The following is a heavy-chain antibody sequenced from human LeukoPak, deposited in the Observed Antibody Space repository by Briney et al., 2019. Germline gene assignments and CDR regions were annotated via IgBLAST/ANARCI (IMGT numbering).Heavy chain of an antibody. Sequence: GRSLRLSCGASGFTFSSYAMHWIRQAPGKGLEWVAVISYDGSNKYYADSVKGRFTISRDNSKNTLYLQMNSLRAEDTAVYYCAKERVGVAVAGTVPFDYWGQGTLVTASS. CDR1: GFTFSSYA. D-gene: IGHD6-19*01. CDR2: ISYDGSNK. CDR3: AKERVGVAVAGTVPFDY. J-gene: IGHJ4*02. V-gene: IGHV3-30-3*01.